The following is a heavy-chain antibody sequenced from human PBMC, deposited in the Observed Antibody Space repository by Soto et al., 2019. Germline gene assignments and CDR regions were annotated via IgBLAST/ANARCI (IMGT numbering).Heavy chain of an antibody. J-gene: IGHJ6*02. CDR1: GFTFSSYD. Sequence: GGSLRLSCAASGFTFSSYDMHWVRQSTGKGLEWVSAIGTAGDPYYPGSVKGRFTISRENAKNSLYLQMNSLRAGDTAVYYCARSAPGYSSSWYYYYYGMDVWGQGTTVTVS. CDR2: IGTAGDP. V-gene: IGHV3-13*05. D-gene: IGHD6-13*01. CDR3: ARSAPGYSSSWYYYYYGMDV.